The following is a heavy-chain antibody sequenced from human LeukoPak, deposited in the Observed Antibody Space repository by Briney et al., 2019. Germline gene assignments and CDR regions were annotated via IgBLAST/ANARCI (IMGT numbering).Heavy chain of an antibody. Sequence: SETLSLPCTVSGGSISSYYWSWIRQPPGKGLEWIGYIYYRGSTNYNPSLRSRVTMSLDTSRNQFSLKLNSVTAADTAVYYCAKSNGYGLIDIWGQGTMVTVSS. CDR3: AKSNGYGLIDI. CDR2: IYYRGST. V-gene: IGHV4-59*12. J-gene: IGHJ3*02. D-gene: IGHD3-22*01. CDR1: GGSISSYY.